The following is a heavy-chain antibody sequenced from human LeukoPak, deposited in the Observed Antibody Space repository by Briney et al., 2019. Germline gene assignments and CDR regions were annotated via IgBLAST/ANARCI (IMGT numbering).Heavy chain of an antibody. CDR2: INPNSGGT. Sequence: ASVKVSFMGTRYTYTCYYCHWVRQAPGQGLEWMGWINPNSGGTNYAQKFQGRVTMTRDTSLSTAYMELSRLRSDDTAVYYCARDLSYSRGCYWGQGTLVTVSS. CDR1: RYTYTCYY. J-gene: IGHJ4*02. V-gene: IGHV1-2*02. D-gene: IGHD6-19*01. CDR3: ARDLSYSRGCY.